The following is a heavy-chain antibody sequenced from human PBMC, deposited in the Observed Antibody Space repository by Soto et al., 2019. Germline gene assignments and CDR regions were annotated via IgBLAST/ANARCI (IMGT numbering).Heavy chain of an antibody. CDR3: ARAEIVLTPAAILGVAGFDY. J-gene: IGHJ4*02. D-gene: IGHD2-2*01. CDR1: GYSFTSYW. V-gene: IGHV5-51*01. CDR2: IYPGDSDT. Sequence: GESLKISCKGSGYSFTSYWIGWVRQMPGKGLEWVGIIYPGDSDTRYSPSFQGQVTISADKSISHAYLQWSSLKASDTAMYYCARAEIVLTPAAILGVAGFDYWGQGTLVTVS.